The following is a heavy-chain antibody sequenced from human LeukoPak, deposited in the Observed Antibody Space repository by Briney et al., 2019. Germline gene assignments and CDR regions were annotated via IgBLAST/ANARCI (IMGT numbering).Heavy chain of an antibody. CDR1: GFTFTDYD. J-gene: IGHJ4*02. CDR3: ARGGIQVSGIDEFDY. CDR2: IGIRGDT. V-gene: IGHV3-13*01. D-gene: IGHD6-19*01. Sequence: GGSLRLSCAASGFTFTDYDMHWVRQVIGKGLEWVSAIGIRGDTHYSGSVKGRFTISRENAESSLYLQMNSLRAEDTAAYYCARGGIQVSGIDEFDYWGQGTLVTVSS.